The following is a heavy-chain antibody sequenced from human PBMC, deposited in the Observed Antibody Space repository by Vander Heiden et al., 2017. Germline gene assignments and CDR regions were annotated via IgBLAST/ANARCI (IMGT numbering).Heavy chain of an antibody. V-gene: IGHV3-23*01. CDR2: ISGSGDST. Sequence: EVQLLESGGGLVQPGGSLRRSCAASVFTFSSYAMSWVRQAPGKGLEWVSAISGSGDSTYYADSVKGRFTISRDNSKNTLYLQMNSLRAEDTAVYYCAKAAILGGYYYYGMDVWGQGTTVTVSS. J-gene: IGHJ6*02. CDR3: AKAAILGGYYYYGMDV. CDR1: VFTFSSYA.